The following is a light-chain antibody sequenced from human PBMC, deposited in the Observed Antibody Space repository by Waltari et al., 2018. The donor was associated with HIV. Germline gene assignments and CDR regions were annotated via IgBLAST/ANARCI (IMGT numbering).Light chain of an antibody. CDR2: DAS. J-gene: IGKJ5*01. V-gene: IGKV3-11*01. CDR1: DSVSNY. Sequence: VLTQSPASLSLSPGDRATLSCRASDSVSNYLAWYQQKPGQAPRLLIYDASIRATGIPARFSGSGSRTDFTLTISSLKPEDFALYYCQQRNNWPPEVSFGQGTRLEIK. CDR3: QQRNNWPPEVS.